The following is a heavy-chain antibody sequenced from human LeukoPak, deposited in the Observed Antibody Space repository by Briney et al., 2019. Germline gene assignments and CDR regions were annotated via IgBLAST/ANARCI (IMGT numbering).Heavy chain of an antibody. D-gene: IGHD3-9*01. V-gene: IGHV4-34*01. Sequence: SETLSLTCAVYGGSFSGYYWSWIRQPPGRGLEWIGEIDHSGNTNYNPSLKSRVTISLDTSKNQFSLRLTSVTAADTAVYYCARGRLRYFDWPQYFDYWGQGTLVTVSS. CDR3: ARGRLRYFDWPQYFDY. CDR2: IDHSGNT. J-gene: IGHJ4*02. CDR1: GGSFSGYY.